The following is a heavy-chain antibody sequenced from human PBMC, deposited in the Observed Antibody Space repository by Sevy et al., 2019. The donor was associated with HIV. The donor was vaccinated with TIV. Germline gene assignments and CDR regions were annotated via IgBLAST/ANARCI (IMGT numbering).Heavy chain of an antibody. V-gene: IGHV2-70*04. CDR3: ARTDGYCSGGSCYADAFDI. CDR2: IDWDDDK. J-gene: IGHJ3*02. Sequence: SGPTLVNPTQTLTLTCTFSGFSLSTSGMRVSWIRQPPGKALEWLARIDWDDDKFYSTSLKTRLTIPKDTSKNQVVLTRTNMDPVDTATYYCARTDGYCSGGSCYADAFDIWGQGTMVTVSS. CDR1: GFSLSTSGMR. D-gene: IGHD2-15*01.